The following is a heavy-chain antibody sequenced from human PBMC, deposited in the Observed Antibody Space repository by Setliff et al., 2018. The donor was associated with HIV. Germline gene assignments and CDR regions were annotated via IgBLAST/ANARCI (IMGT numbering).Heavy chain of an antibody. CDR2: MHTSGST. Sequence: SETLSLTCTVSGGSISFGCYYWSWIRQRAGKGLEWIGRMHTSGSTSYNPSLKSRVTISTDTSKNQFSLELTSVIAADTAVYYCAREECTSWPRVHYWGQGALVTVYS. CDR3: AREECTSWPRVHY. V-gene: IGHV4-61*02. CDR1: GGSISFGCYY. J-gene: IGHJ4*02. D-gene: IGHD6-13*01.